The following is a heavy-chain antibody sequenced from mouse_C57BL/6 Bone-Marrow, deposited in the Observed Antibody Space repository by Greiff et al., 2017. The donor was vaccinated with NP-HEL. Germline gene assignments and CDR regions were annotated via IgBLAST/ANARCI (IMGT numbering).Heavy chain of an antibody. CDR2: IYLDDDK. V-gene: IGHV8-12*01. J-gene: IGHJ2*01. CDR3: ARSDGSSYPDCDY. Sequence: VKLQESGPGILQSSQTLSLTCSFSGFSLSTSGMGVSWIRQPSGKGLEWLAHIYLDDDKRYNPSLKSRRTISKDTSRNQVFLKITSVDTADTATYYCARSDGSSYPDCDYWGQGTTLTVSS. CDR1: GFSLSTSGMG. D-gene: IGHD1-1*01.